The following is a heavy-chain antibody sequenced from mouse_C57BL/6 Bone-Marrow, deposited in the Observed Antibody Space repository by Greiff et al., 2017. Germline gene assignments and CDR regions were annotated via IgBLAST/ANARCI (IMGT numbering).Heavy chain of an antibody. V-gene: IGHV1-66*01. D-gene: IGHD2-1*01. J-gene: IGHJ3*01. Sequence: QVQLQQSGPELVKPGASVKISCKASGYSFTSYYIHWVKQRPGQGLEWIGWIYPGSGNTKYNEKFKGKATLTADTSSSTAYMQLSSLTSEDSAVYYWARSYGNYGAWFAYWGQGTLVTVSA. CDR2: IYPGSGNT. CDR1: GYSFTSYY. CDR3: ARSYGNYGAWFAY.